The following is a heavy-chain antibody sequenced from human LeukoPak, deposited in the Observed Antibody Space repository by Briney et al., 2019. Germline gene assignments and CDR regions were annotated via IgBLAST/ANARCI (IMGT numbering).Heavy chain of an antibody. Sequence: PGGSLRLSCSASGFTFSSYAMHWVRQAPGKGLEYVSAISSNGGSTYYADSVKGRFTTSRDNSKNTLYLQMSSLRAEDTAVYYCVKARSDHYYDNDAFDIWGQGTMVTVSS. CDR1: GFTFSSYA. V-gene: IGHV3-64D*09. CDR2: ISSNGGST. CDR3: VKARSDHYYDNDAFDI. D-gene: IGHD3-22*01. J-gene: IGHJ3*02.